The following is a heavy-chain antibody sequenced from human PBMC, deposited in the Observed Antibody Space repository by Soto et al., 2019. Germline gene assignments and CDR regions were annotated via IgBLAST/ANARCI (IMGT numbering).Heavy chain of an antibody. CDR2: ISGGGGNT. Sequence: GGSLRLSCAASGFTFSTYAMNWVRQAPWKGLEWVSAISGGGGNTYYADSVKGRFTISRDNSNSALYVQMNSLTGEDTAVYYCARTRSAWSDFHYYSLDVWGQGTTVTVSS. D-gene: IGHD1-26*01. CDR1: GFTFSTYA. CDR3: ARTRSAWSDFHYYSLDV. V-gene: IGHV3-23*01. J-gene: IGHJ6*02.